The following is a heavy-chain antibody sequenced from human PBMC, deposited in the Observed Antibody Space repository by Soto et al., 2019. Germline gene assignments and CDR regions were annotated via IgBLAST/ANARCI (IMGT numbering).Heavy chain of an antibody. CDR3: ARGRSAVTIFGVVTSPLDY. J-gene: IGHJ4*02. D-gene: IGHD3-3*01. V-gene: IGHV1-46*01. CDR1: GYVCTECR. CDR2: INPSGGST. Sequence: VSCSADGYVCTECRLQWLRYASEQGLEWMGIINPSGGSTSYAQKFQGRVTMTRDTSTSTVYMELSSLRSEDTAVYYCARGRSAVTIFGVVTSPLDYWGQGTLVTVSS.